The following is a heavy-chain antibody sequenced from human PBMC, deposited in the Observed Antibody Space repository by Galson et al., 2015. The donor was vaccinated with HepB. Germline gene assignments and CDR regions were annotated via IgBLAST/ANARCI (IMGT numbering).Heavy chain of an antibody. Sequence: SVKVSCKASGGTFSSYAISWVRQAPGQGLEWMGGIIPIFGTANYAQKFQGRVTITADESTSTAYMELSSLRSEDTAVYYCARVNYYDSSGYYPYYFDYWGQGTLVTVSS. CDR1: GGTFSSYA. CDR2: IIPIFGTA. V-gene: IGHV1-69*13. CDR3: ARVNYYDSSGYYPYYFDY. J-gene: IGHJ4*02. D-gene: IGHD3-22*01.